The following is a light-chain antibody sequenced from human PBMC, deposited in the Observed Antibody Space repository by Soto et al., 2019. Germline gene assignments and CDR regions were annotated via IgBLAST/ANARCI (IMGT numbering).Light chain of an antibody. J-gene: IGLJ3*02. CDR1: SSNIGAGYH. CDR2: GNS. Sequence: QSVLTQPPSVSGAPGQRVTISCTGCSSNIGAGYHVHWYQQLPGTAPKLLIYGNSNRPSGVPDRFSGSKSGTSASLAITGLQAEDEADYYCQSYDSSLSGSVFGGGTKVTVL. V-gene: IGLV1-40*01. CDR3: QSYDSSLSGSV.